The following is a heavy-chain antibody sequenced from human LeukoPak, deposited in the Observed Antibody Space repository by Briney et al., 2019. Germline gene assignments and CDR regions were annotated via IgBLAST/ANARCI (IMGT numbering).Heavy chain of an antibody. V-gene: IGHV4-59*01. CDR3: AREDGYNLGYFDY. D-gene: IGHD5-24*01. J-gene: IGHJ4*02. CDR2: IYCSGST. CDR1: GGSISRYY. Sequence: SETLSLTCTVSGGSISRYYWCWIRQPPGKGLEWIGYIYCSGSTNYNPSLKSRVTISVDTSKNQFSLKLSSVTAADTAVYYCAREDGYNLGYFDYWGQGTLVTVSS.